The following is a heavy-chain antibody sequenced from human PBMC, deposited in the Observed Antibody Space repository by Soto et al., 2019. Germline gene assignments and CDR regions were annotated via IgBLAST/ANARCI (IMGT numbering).Heavy chain of an antibody. CDR1: GGTFSSYA. J-gene: IGHJ6*02. D-gene: IGHD3-3*01. Sequence: SVKVSCKASGGTFSSYAISWVRQAPGQGLEWMGGIIPIFGTANYAQKFQGRVTITADESTSTAYMELSSLRSEDTAVYYCARGNITIFGVFYYDYYYRMAVWGQGTTVTVSS. V-gene: IGHV1-69*13. CDR3: ARGNITIFGVFYYDYYYRMAV. CDR2: IIPIFGTA.